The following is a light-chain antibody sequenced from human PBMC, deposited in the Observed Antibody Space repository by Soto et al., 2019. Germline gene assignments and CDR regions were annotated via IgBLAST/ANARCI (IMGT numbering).Light chain of an antibody. V-gene: IGKV3-15*01. Sequence: EIVMTQSPATLSVSPGGRATLSCRASQSISDTLAWYQQKPGQAPRLLIYGASTRAPGFPARFSGSGSGTDFTLTISSLQSEDFAVYYCQQRSKWPIPFGQGTRLEIK. CDR3: QQRSKWPIP. CDR2: GAS. J-gene: IGKJ5*01. CDR1: QSISDT.